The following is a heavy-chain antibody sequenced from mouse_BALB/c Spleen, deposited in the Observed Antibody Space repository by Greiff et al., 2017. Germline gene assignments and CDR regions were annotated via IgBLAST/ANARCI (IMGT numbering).Heavy chain of an antibody. J-gene: IGHJ2*01. CDR2: IYPGNGDT. CDR1: GYTFTSYN. Sequence: LQQPGAELVKPGASVKMSCKASGYTFTSYNMHWVKQTPGQGLEWIGAIYPGNGDTSYNQKFKGKATLTADKSSSTAYMQLSSLTSEDSAVYYCARGEGFDYWGQGTTLTVSS. CDR3: ARGEGFDY. V-gene: IGHV1-12*01.